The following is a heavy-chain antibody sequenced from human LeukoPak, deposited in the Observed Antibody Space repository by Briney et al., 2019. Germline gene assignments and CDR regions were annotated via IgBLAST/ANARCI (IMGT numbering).Heavy chain of an antibody. CDR2: INPNSGGT. J-gene: IGHJ5*02. V-gene: IGHV1-2*02. CDR3: AREGSSWYARINWFDP. Sequence: ASVKVSCKASGYTFNKYGISWVRQAPGQGLEWMGWINPNSGGTNYAQKFQGRVTMTRDTSISTAYMELSRLRSDDTAVYYCAREGSSWYARINWFDPWGQGTLVTVSS. CDR1: GYTFNKYG. D-gene: IGHD6-13*01.